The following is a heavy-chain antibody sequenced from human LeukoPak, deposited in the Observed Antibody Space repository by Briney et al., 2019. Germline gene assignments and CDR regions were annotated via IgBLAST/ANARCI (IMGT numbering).Heavy chain of an antibody. V-gene: IGHV3-48*02. D-gene: IGHD2-2*02. Sequence: HSGGSLRLSCAASGFTFSSYSMNWVRQAPGKGLEWVSYISSSSSTIYYADSVKGRFTISRDNAKNSLYLQMNSPRDEDTAVYYCARGRHCSRTSCYIDAFDIWGQGTMVTVSS. J-gene: IGHJ3*02. CDR2: ISSSSSTI. CDR3: ARGRHCSRTSCYIDAFDI. CDR1: GFTFSSYS.